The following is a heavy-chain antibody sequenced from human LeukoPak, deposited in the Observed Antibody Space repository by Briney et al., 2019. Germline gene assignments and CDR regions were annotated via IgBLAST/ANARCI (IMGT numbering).Heavy chain of an antibody. CDR1: GYTFTSYG. CDR3: AREYCSSTSCYFSAENNYYYYYMDV. Sequence: ASVKVSCKASGYTFTSYGISWVRQAPGQGLEWMGWISAYNGNTNYAQKPQGRVTMTTDTSTSTAYMELRSLRSDDTAVYYCAREYCSSTSCYFSAENNYYYYYMDVWGKGTTVTVSS. J-gene: IGHJ6*03. CDR2: ISAYNGNT. V-gene: IGHV1-18*01. D-gene: IGHD2-2*01.